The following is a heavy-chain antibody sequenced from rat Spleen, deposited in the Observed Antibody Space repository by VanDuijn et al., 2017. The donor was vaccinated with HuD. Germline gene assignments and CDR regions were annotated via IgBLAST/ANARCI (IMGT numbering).Heavy chain of an antibody. CDR1: GFTFSNYD. CDR3: ARHGTRLFDY. CDR2: ISTSGGST. D-gene: IGHD1-4*01. Sequence: EVQLVESGGGLVQPGRSLKLSCAASGFTFSNYDMAWVRQAPTKGLEWVASISTSGGSTYYRDSVKGRFTVSRDNAKSTLYLQMDSLRSEDTATYYCARHGTRLFDYWGQGVMVTVSS. J-gene: IGHJ2*01. V-gene: IGHV5-25*01.